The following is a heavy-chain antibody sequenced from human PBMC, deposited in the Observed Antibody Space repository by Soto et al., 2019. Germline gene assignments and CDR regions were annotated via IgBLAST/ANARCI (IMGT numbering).Heavy chain of an antibody. CDR1: GFTFSSYG. CDR2: TSYDGSNK. J-gene: IGHJ4*02. V-gene: IGHV3-30*18. D-gene: IGHD3-10*01. Sequence: QVQLVESGGGVVQHGRSLRLSCAASGFTFSSYGMHWVRQAPGKGLEWLAFTSYDGSNKFYADSVKGRFTIARDNSENTLYLQMNGMRVDDTAMYYCAKEDLFHPVDYWGPGTLVNVSS. CDR3: AKEDLFHPVDY.